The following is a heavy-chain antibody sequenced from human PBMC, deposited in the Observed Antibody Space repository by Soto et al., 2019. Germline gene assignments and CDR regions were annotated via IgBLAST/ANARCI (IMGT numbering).Heavy chain of an antibody. CDR3: ARRGSNWYVL. V-gene: IGHV5-51*01. CDR2: IYPGDSDT. Sequence: GDPLKHSCNCSEYRCINFFIAWMRQMPGKGLEWMGIIYPGDSDTRYSPSFQGQVTISADKSINTSFLQWSSLKASDTAMYYCARRGSNWYVLWGQRTRVT. J-gene: IGHJ5*02. CDR1: EYRCINFF.